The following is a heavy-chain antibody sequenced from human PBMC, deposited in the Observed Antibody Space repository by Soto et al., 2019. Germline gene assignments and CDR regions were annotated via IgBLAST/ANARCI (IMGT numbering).Heavy chain of an antibody. D-gene: IGHD3-16*01. Sequence: QVQLMQSAGEVKKPGASVRVSCKASGYTFIRYGMTWVRQAPGERLEWLGWISPYNDYTIYAQKVQGRVTMTTDTSTGTVYMDLRGLRSDDTAVYYCARGGYYGNSWGKLNHYGLAVWGQGTSVTVSS. CDR1: GYTFIRYG. CDR2: ISPYNDYT. J-gene: IGHJ6*02. V-gene: IGHV1-18*01. CDR3: ARGGYYGNSWGKLNHYGLAV.